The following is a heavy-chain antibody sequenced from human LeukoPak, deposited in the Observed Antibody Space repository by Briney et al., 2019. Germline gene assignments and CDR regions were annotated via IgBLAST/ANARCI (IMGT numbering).Heavy chain of an antibody. CDR1: GFTFSSYA. CDR2: ISSTGGTI. CDR3: ARGYSRAAFDI. D-gene: IGHD2-15*01. V-gene: IGHV3-48*01. Sequence: GGSLRLSCAASGFTFSSYAMSWVRQAPGKGLEWVSFISSTGGTIYYADSVKGRFTVSRDNGKNSLLLQMNSLRAEDTALCYCARGYSRAAFDIWGQGTVVAVSS. J-gene: IGHJ3*02.